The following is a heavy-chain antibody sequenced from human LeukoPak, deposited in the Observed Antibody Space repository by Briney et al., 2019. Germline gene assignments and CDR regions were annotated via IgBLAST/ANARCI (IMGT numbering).Heavy chain of an antibody. CDR3: ARAPDYYDSSRWDY. CDR2: IYYSGST. V-gene: IGHV4-59*01. D-gene: IGHD3-22*01. J-gene: IGHJ4*02. Sequence: SETLSLTCTVSGGSISSYYWSWIRQPPGKGLEWIGYIYYSGSTNYNPSLKSRVTIPVDTSKNQFSLKLSSVTAADTAVYYCARAPDYYDSSRWDYWGQGTLVTVSS. CDR1: GGSISSYY.